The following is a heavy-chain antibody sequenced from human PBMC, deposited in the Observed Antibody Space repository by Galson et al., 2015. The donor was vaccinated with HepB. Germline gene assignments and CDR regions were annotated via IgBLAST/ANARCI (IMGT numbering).Heavy chain of an antibody. Sequence: SLRLSCAASGFTFSSYAMSWVRQAPGKGLEWVSAISGSGGSTYYADSVKGRFTISRDNSKNTLYLQMNSLRAEDTAVYYCAKDRSEMATITSLFDFWGQGTLVTVSS. CDR1: GFTFSSYA. V-gene: IGHV3-23*01. CDR2: ISGSGGST. D-gene: IGHD5-24*01. CDR3: AKDRSEMATITSLFDF. J-gene: IGHJ4*02.